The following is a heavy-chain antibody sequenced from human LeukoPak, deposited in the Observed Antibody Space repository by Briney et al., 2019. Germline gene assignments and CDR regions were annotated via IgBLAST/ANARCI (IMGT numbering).Heavy chain of an antibody. CDR2: FYASGTT. CDR3: AKDSSTWGNLAGHFDS. V-gene: IGHV4-4*07. D-gene: IGHD6-13*01. Sequence: SETLSLICTVSGGSIVSHYWNWIRQPAGRGLEWIGRFYASGTTNTSPSLKSRVTTSVDTSKNQFSLKLSSVTAADTAVYYCAKDSSTWGNLAGHFDSWGQGTLVTVSS. J-gene: IGHJ4*02. CDR1: GGSIVSHY.